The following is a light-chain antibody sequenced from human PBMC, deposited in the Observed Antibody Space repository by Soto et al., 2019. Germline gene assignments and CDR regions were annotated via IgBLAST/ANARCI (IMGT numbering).Light chain of an antibody. CDR3: QQFNSHPGT. J-gene: IGKJ1*01. CDR2: AAS. V-gene: IGKV1-9*01. Sequence: IQLTQSASSLSASVGDRVTITCRASQGISSYLAWYQQKPGKAPKLLIYAASTLQSGVPSRFSGSGSGAGFTLSIIFLYPDDFATYYLQQFNSHPGTFGQRTKV. CDR1: QGISSY.